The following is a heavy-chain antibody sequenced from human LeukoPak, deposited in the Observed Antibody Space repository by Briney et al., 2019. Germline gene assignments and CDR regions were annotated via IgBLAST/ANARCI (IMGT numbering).Heavy chain of an antibody. V-gene: IGHV3-30*18. CDR1: GFSFSSYG. D-gene: IGHD3-10*01. CDR3: AKAHDYYASGSYRWFDP. J-gene: IGHJ5*02. CDR2: ISYEGSNK. Sequence: GGSLRLSCAASGFSFSSYGMHWVRQAPGKGLEWVALISYEGSNKYYADSVKGRFTISRDNSKDTLYLQMNSLRAEDTAVYHCAKAHDYYASGSYRWFDPWGQGTLVTVSS.